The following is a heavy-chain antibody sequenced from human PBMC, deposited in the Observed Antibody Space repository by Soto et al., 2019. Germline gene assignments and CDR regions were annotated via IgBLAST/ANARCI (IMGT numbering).Heavy chain of an antibody. CDR1: GATVSNYA. D-gene: IGHD2-15*01. CDR2: ISGSGGST. CDR3: RQSTSSSPAYSHRLVV. Sequence: EVQLLESGGGLVQPGGSLRLSCADSGATVSNYAMSWVRQAPGKWLEWVSAISGSGGSTHYADSVKGWFTISRDNSKNTLFPQMNSLRAADTAAHYCRQSTSSSPAYSHRLVVWGQGPTVTV. V-gene: IGHV3-23*01. J-gene: IGHJ6*02.